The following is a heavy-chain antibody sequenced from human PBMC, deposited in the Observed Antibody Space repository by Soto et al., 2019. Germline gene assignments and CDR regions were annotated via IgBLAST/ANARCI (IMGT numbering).Heavy chain of an antibody. CDR1: GGSIHSSDW. V-gene: IGHV4-4*02. CDR2: VHQSGNT. CDR3: AGGVDH. Sequence: QVQLQESGPGLVKSSETLSLTCAISGGSIHSSDWRTWVRQPPGKGLEWIGEVHQSGNTNSNPSLKSRVSVELDKSKNQCSLKLRSVTAADTGVYYCAGGVDHWGQGILVTVSS. J-gene: IGHJ4*02.